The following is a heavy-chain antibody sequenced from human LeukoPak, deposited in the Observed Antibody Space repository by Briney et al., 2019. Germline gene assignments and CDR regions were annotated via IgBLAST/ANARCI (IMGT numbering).Heavy chain of an antibody. CDR1: GGPFNGYY. CDR3: ARGGSYPTSNDY. V-gene: IGHV4-34*01. D-gene: IGHD1-26*01. J-gene: IGHJ4*02. CDR2: INHSGTT. Sequence: SETLSLTCTIYGGPFNGYYWSWIRQPPGKGLEWIGEINHSGTTNYNPSLESRVTISVDTSKNQFSLKLRSMTAADTAVYYCARGGSYPTSNDYWGQGTLVTVSS.